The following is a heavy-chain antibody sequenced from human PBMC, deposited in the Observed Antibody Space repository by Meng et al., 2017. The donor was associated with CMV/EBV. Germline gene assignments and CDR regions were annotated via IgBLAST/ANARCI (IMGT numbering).Heavy chain of an antibody. V-gene: IGHV1-69*05. D-gene: IGHD3-22*01. CDR1: GGTFSSYA. Sequence: SVKVSCKASGGTFSSYAISWVRQAPGQGLEWMGGIIPIFGTANHAQKFQGRVTITTDESTSTVYMELSSLRSEDTAVYYCARGGYYDSSGYYYWGQGTLVTVSS. CDR3: ARGGYYDSSGYYY. J-gene: IGHJ4*02. CDR2: IIPIFGTA.